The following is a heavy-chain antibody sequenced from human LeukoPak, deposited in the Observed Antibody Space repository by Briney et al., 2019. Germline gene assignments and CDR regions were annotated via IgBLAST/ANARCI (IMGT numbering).Heavy chain of an antibody. CDR2: MWFDGSIE. CDR3: ARDPHNYDSSGYQDAFDI. CDR1: GFTFSSYD. D-gene: IGHD3-22*01. Sequence: GGSLRLSCAASGFTFSSYDMHWVRQAPGKGLEWVALMWFDGSIEYYADSVRGRFTISRDNSKNTLYLQMNSLRAEDTAVYYCARDPHNYDSSGYQDAFDIWGQGTMVTVSS. J-gene: IGHJ3*02. V-gene: IGHV3-33*01.